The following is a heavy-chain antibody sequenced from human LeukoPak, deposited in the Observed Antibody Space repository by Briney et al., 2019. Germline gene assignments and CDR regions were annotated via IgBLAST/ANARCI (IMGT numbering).Heavy chain of an antibody. Sequence: GASVKVSCKASGYTFTGYYMHWVRQAPGQGLEWMGWINPNSGDTNYAQKFQGRVTMTRDTSISTAYMELSRLRSDDTAVYYCARGGRVKAARSPISKFDPWGQGTLVTVSS. CDR1: GYTFTGYY. J-gene: IGHJ5*02. CDR3: ARGGRVKAARSPISKFDP. V-gene: IGHV1-2*02. CDR2: INPNSGDT. D-gene: IGHD6-6*01.